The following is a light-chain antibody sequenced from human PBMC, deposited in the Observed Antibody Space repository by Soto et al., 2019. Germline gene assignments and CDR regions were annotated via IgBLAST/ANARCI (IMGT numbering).Light chain of an antibody. CDR2: DAS. CDR3: QQYGSSPEVT. Sequence: ETVLTQSPGTLSLSPGERATLSCRASQSVTGSYLAWYQQKPGQAPRLLIYDASNRATGIPDRFSGSGSGTDFTLTISRLEPEDFAMYYCQQYGSSPEVTFGGGTKVEIK. V-gene: IGKV3-20*01. J-gene: IGKJ4*01. CDR1: QSVTGSY.